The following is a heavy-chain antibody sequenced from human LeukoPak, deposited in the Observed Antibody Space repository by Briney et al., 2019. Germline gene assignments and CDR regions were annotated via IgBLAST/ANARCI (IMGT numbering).Heavy chain of an antibody. CDR1: GYTFTGYY. CDR2: INPNSGGT. CDR3: ARLPYTMVRGVDDAFDI. J-gene: IGHJ3*02. Sequence: ASAKVSCKASGYTFTGYYMHWVRQAPGQGLEWMGWINPNSGGTNYAQKFQGRVTMTGDTSISTAYMELSRLRSDDTAVYYCARLPYTMVRGVDDAFDIWGQGTMVTVSS. D-gene: IGHD3-10*01. V-gene: IGHV1-2*02.